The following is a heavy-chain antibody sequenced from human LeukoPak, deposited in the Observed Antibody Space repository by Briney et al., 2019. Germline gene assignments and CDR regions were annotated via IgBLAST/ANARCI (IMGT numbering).Heavy chain of an antibody. D-gene: IGHD2-15*01. J-gene: IGHJ4*02. CDR2: ISYDGSNK. V-gene: IGHV3-30-3*01. Sequence: GRSLRLSCAASGFTFSSYAMHWVRQAPGKGLEWVAVISYDGSNKYYADSVKGRFTISRDNSKNTLYLQMNSLRAEDTAVYYCASLGYCSGGSCYNRNDYFDYWGQGTLVTVSS. CDR3: ASLGYCSGGSCYNRNDYFDY. CDR1: GFTFSSYA.